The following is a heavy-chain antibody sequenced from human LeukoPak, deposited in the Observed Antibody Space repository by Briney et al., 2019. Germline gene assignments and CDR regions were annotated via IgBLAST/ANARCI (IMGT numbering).Heavy chain of an antibody. Sequence: VASVKVSCKASGYTFTSYAMHWVRQAPGQRLEWMGWINAGNGNTKYSQKFQGRVTITRDTSASTAYMELSSLRSEDTAVYYCARDKVQLWLSGAFDIWGQGTMVTVSS. D-gene: IGHD5-18*01. CDR2: INAGNGNT. CDR1: GYTFTSYA. V-gene: IGHV1-3*01. J-gene: IGHJ3*02. CDR3: ARDKVQLWLSGAFDI.